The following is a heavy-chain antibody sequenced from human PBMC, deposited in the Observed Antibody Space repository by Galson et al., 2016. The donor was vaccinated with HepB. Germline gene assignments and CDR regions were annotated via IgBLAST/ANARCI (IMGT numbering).Heavy chain of an antibody. V-gene: IGHV3-74*01. CDR2: IKSDGSNI. J-gene: IGHJ4*02. D-gene: IGHD3-3*01. Sequence: SLRLSCAASGFTFSRQWMYWVRQAPGKGLAWVSQIKSDGSNINYADSVKGRFTISRDNAGNTLYLQMNSLRAGDTAVYYRSTLRDFWSGWGQGTLVTVSP. CDR3: STLRDFWSG. CDR1: GFTFSRQW.